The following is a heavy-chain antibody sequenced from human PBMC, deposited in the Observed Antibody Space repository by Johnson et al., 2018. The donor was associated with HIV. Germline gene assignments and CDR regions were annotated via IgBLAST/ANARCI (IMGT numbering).Heavy chain of an antibody. CDR2: ISYDGSNK. V-gene: IGHV3-30-3*01. Sequence: QVQLVESGGGVVRPGGSLRLSCAASGFTFSSYAMHWVRQAPGKGLEWVAVISYDGSNKYYADSVKGRFTISRDTSKNTLYLQMNSLRAEDTAVYYCLSQWLVRNAFDIWGQGKMVTVSS. J-gene: IGHJ3*02. CDR1: GFTFSSYA. D-gene: IGHD6-19*01. CDR3: LSQWLVRNAFDI.